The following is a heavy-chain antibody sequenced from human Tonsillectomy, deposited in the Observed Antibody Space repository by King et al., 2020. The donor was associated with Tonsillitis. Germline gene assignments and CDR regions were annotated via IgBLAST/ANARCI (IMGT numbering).Heavy chain of an antibody. J-gene: IGHJ5*02. CDR2: ISDDESNK. CDR1: GFTFSSYG. Sequence: VQLVESGGGVVQPGRSLRLSCAASGFTFSSYGMHWVRQAPGKGLEWVAVISDDESNKYYADSVEGRFTISRDNSRNTLYLQMNSLRAEDTAVFYCARRAPYYDRSGYSYWCAPWGQGTLVPVSS. D-gene: IGHD3-22*01. V-gene: IGHV3-33*05. CDR3: ARRAPYYDRSGYSYWCAP.